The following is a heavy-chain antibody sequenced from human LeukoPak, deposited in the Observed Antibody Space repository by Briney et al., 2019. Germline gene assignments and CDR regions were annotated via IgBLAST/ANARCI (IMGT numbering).Heavy chain of an antibody. CDR1: GYSFTSYW. CDR3: ARLMGSYYYDSSGYYYFDY. V-gene: IGHV5-51*01. Sequence: GESLKISCKGSGYSFTSYWIGWVRQMPGKGLEWMGIIYPGDSDTRYSPSFQGRVTISADKSISTAYLQWSSLKASDTAMYYCARLMGSYYYDSSGYYYFDYWGQGTLVTVSS. J-gene: IGHJ4*02. CDR2: IYPGDSDT. D-gene: IGHD3-22*01.